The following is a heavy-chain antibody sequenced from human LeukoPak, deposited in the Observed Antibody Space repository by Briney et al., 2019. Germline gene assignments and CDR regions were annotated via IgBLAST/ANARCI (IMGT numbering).Heavy chain of an antibody. D-gene: IGHD4-17*01. CDR3: TSSSPTVTTLGDFDY. CDR1: GFTFSGSA. V-gene: IGHV3-73*01. Sequence: PGGSLRLSCAASGFTFSGSAMHWVRQASGKGLEWVGRIRSKANNYATTYAASVKGRFTISRDDSKNTAYLQMNSLKTEDTAVYYCTSSSPTVTTLGDFDYWGQGTLVTVSS. J-gene: IGHJ4*02. CDR2: IRSKANNYAT.